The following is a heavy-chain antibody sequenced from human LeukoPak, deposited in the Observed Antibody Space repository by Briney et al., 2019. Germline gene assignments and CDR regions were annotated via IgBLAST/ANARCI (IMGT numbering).Heavy chain of an antibody. Sequence: SVKASCKASGGTFSSYAISWVRQAPGQGLEWMGGIIPIFGTANYAQKFQGRVTITTDESTSTAYMELSSLRSEDTAVYYCARDRGRITGTRGYFDYWGQGTLVTVSS. CDR1: GGTFSSYA. D-gene: IGHD1-14*01. J-gene: IGHJ4*02. CDR2: IIPIFGTA. V-gene: IGHV1-69*05. CDR3: ARDRGRITGTRGYFDY.